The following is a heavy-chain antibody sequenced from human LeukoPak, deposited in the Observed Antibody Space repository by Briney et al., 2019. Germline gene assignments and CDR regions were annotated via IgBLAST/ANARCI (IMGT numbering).Heavy chain of an antibody. CDR2: IYHSGST. J-gene: IGHJ6*04. CDR3: ARDSPMRPPDV. V-gene: IGHV4-38-2*02. CDR1: GYSISSGYY. Sequence: PSETLSLTCTVSGYSISSGYYWGWIRQPPGKGLEWIGSIYHSGSTYYNPSLKSRVTISVDTSKNQFSLKLSSVTAADTAVYYCARDSPMRPPDVWGKGTTVTVSS. D-gene: IGHD2-2*01.